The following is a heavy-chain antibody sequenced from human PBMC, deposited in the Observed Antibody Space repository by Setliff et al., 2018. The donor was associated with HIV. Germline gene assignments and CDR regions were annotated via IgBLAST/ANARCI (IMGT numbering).Heavy chain of an antibody. CDR1: GYTFTSYG. D-gene: IGHD6-19*01. V-gene: IGHV1-18*01. J-gene: IGHJ3*02. CDR2: ISAYNRNV. CDR3: ARVLDPGIAVATHAFDI. Sequence: ASVKVSCKASGYTFTSYGVSWVRQAPGQGLEWMGWISAYNRNVNYSQKIQGRVTMTTDTSTSTAYMELKNLKSDDTAVYYCARVLDPGIAVATHAFDIWGQGTMVTVSS.